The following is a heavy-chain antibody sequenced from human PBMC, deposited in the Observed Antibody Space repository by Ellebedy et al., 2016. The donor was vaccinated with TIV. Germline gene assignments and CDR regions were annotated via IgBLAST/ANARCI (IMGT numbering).Heavy chain of an antibody. CDR2: IYHSGST. D-gene: IGHD2-21*02. CDR1: GGSISSSNW. V-gene: IGHV4-4*02. Sequence: GSLRLXXAVSGGSISSSNWWSWVRQPPGKGLEWIGEIYHSGSTNYNPSPKSRVTISVDKSKNQFSLKLSSVTAADTAVYYCASSVVTATDWGAFDIWGQGTMVTVSS. J-gene: IGHJ3*02. CDR3: ASSVVTATDWGAFDI.